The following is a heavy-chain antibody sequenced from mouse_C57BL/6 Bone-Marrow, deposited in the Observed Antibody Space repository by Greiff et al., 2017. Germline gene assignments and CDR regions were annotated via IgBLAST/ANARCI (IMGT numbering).Heavy chain of an antibody. D-gene: IGHD1-1*01. CDR2: IDPENGDT. Sequence: EVQLQQSGAELVRPGASVKLSCTASGFNIKDDYMHWVKQRPEQGLEWIGWIDPENGDTEYASKFQGKATITADTSSNTAYLQLSSLTSEDTAVYYCTTFLSTVVAHWYFDVWGPGTTVTVSS. V-gene: IGHV14-4*01. J-gene: IGHJ1*01. CDR3: TTFLSTVVAHWYFDV. CDR1: GFNIKDDY.